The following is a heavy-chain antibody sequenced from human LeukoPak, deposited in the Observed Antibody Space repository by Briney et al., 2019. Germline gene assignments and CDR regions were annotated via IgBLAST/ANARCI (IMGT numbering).Heavy chain of an antibody. CDR2: INQDGSEK. D-gene: IGHD2-2*01. V-gene: IGHV3-7*01. CDR1: GFTFSSFY. Sequence: GGSLSLSCVVSGFTFSSFYMNWVRQAPGKGLEWVANINQDGSEKYYVDSVEGRFTISRDNAKNSLYLHMNSLRAEDTAVFYCARGYATAFDSWGQGALVTVSS. CDR3: ARGYATAFDS. J-gene: IGHJ4*02.